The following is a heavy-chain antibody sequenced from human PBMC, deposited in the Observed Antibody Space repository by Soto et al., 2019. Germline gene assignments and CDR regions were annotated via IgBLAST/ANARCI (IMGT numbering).Heavy chain of an antibody. J-gene: IGHJ4*02. D-gene: IGHD3-10*01. CDR3: ARGSVTTVGEFLSPFDY. Sequence: QVQLVQSGAEVKKPGSSVKVSCKASGGTFSRSAINWVRQAPGQGLEWMGGIVPMSGTSNYAQRFQGRVTLTADESTGTAYMELSSLRYEDTVVYYCARGSVTTVGEFLSPFDYWGQGTLVTVSS. V-gene: IGHV1-69*01. CDR2: IVPMSGTS. CDR1: GGTFSRSA.